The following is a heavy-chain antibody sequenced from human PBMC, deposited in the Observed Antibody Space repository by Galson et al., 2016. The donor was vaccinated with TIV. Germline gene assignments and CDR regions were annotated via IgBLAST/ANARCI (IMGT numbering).Heavy chain of an antibody. CDR3: AKDRNTALDTYYYYYGMDV. CDR1: GGSFSTHT. J-gene: IGHJ6*02. Sequence: SVKVSCKASGGSFSTHTFNWVRQAPGQGLEWMGGIVPLFRKTNYAQKFQGRVTFTADESSSTACMEVSRLTSDDTAVYYCAKDRNTALDTYYYYYGMDVWGQGTTVTVSS. V-gene: IGHV1-69*13. D-gene: IGHD5-18*01. CDR2: IVPLFRKT.